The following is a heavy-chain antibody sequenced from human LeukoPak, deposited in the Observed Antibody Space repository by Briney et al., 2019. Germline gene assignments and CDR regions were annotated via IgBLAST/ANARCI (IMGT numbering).Heavy chain of an antibody. Sequence: ASVKVSCKASGYTFTGYYMHWVRQAPGQGLEWMGRINPNSGGTNYAQKFQGRVTITRDTSISTAYMELSRLRSDDTAVYYCATSYGSGSYLAFDIWGQGTMVTVSS. CDR3: ATSYGSGSYLAFDI. V-gene: IGHV1-2*06. J-gene: IGHJ3*02. CDR1: GYTFTGYY. CDR2: INPNSGGT. D-gene: IGHD3-10*01.